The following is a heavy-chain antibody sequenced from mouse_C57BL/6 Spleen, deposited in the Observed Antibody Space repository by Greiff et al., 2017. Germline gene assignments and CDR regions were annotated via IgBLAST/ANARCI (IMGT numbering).Heavy chain of an antibody. Sequence: QVQLQQSGAELARPGASVKMSCKASGYTFTSYTMHWVKQRPGQGLEWIGYINPSSGYTKYNQKFKGKATLTVDPSSSTAYMQLSSLTSEDSAVYYCGRIPRITTEVAGGGWGQGTTLTVSS. CDR1: GYTFTSYT. CDR2: INPSSGYT. D-gene: IGHD1-1*01. V-gene: IGHV1-4*01. J-gene: IGHJ2*01. CDR3: GRIPRITTEVAGGG.